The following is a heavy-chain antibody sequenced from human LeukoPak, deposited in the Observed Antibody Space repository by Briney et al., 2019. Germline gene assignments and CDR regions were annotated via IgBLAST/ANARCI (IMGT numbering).Heavy chain of an antibody. J-gene: IGHJ4*02. D-gene: IGHD3-22*01. CDR3: ARHSGYDSSGYYYPVLYYFDY. CDR1: DGSFSGYY. CDR2: IYYSGST. Sequence: SETLSLTCAVYDGSFSGYYWGWIRQPPGKGLEWIGSIYYSGSTYYNPSLKSRVTISVDTSKNQFSLKLSSVTAADTAVYYCARHSGYDSSGYYYPVLYYFDYWGQGTLVTVSS. V-gene: IGHV4-39*01.